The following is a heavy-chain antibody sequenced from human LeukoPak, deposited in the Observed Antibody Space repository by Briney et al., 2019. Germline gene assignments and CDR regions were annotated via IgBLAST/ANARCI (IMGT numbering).Heavy chain of an antibody. J-gene: IGHJ4*02. CDR3: AREGLRDGHKLFDY. Sequence: PGRSLRLSCAASGFTFSFYVMYWVRQAPGKGLEWVAVISYDGSKEYYADSVKGRFTISRDNSKNTLYLQMNSLRPEDTAVFYCAREGLRDGHKLFDYWGQGTLVTVSS. D-gene: IGHD5-24*01. V-gene: IGHV3-30*03. CDR2: ISYDGSKE. CDR1: GFTFSFYV.